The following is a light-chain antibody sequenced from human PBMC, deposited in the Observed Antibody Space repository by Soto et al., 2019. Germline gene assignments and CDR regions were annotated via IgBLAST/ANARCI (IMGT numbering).Light chain of an antibody. V-gene: IGKV3-11*01. Sequence: EVVLAQSPVTLSLSPGERATLSFRASQSFRGLLAWYQQKPGQAPRILIYDAYNRDTGIPHRVSGSGSGTDVTLTISSLEPEDSAVYYCQQRHMWPITFGQGTRLEIK. CDR2: DAY. CDR1: QSFRGL. J-gene: IGKJ5*01. CDR3: QQRHMWPIT.